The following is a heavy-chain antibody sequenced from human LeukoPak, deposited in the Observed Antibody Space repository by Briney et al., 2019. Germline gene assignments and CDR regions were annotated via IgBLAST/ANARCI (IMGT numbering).Heavy chain of an antibody. CDR2: IKQDGSEK. J-gene: IGHJ4*02. Sequence: GGSLRLSCSASGFTFSSYWMSWVRQAPGKGLEWVANIKQDGSEKNYVDSVKGRFTISRDNAKNSLYLQMNGLRAEDTAVYYCARDGVSLWFGELFDYWGQGTLVTVSS. CDR1: GFTFSSYW. D-gene: IGHD3-10*01. CDR3: ARDGVSLWFGELFDY. V-gene: IGHV3-7*03.